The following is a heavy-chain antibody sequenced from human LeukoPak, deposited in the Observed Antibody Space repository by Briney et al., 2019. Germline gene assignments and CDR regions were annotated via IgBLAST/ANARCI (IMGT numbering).Heavy chain of an antibody. CDR1: GYTFTSYA. CDR2: INAGNGNT. D-gene: IGHD6-6*01. Sequence: ASVTVSCKASGYTFTSYAMHWVRQAPGQRLEWMGWINAGNGNTKYSQKFQGRVTITRDTSASTAYMELSSLRSEGTAVYYCARVEYSSSRSHFDYWGQGTLVTVSS. V-gene: IGHV1-3*01. CDR3: ARVEYSSSRSHFDY. J-gene: IGHJ4*02.